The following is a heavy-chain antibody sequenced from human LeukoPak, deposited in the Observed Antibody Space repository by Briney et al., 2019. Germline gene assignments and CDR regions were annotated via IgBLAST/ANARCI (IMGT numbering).Heavy chain of an antibody. CDR3: ARVVRGAVTSNRFDP. Sequence: TSEILSLTCTVSGDSIDNSYWTWIRQTPGKGLEWIGYIASSGTSNYNPSLESRVTISLGTSKNQFSLKLRSVTAADTAIYYCARVVRGAVTSNRFDPWGQGTLVTVSS. V-gene: IGHV4-59*01. J-gene: IGHJ5*02. D-gene: IGHD4-17*01. CDR1: GDSIDNSY. CDR2: IASSGTS.